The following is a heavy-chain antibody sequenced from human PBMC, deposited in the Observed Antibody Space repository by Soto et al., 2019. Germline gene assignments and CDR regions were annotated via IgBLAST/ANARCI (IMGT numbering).Heavy chain of an antibody. CDR3: ARVRQMATATWYFDL. CDR1: GGTFSSYA. CDR2: IIPIFGTA. D-gene: IGHD4-4*01. J-gene: IGHJ2*01. V-gene: IGHV1-69*12. Sequence: QVQLVQSGAEVKKPGSSVKVSCKASGGTFSSYAISWVRQAPGQGLEWMGGIIPIFGTANYAQKFQGRVTIAGDDSTRTAYLELSSLSSEDTAVYYCARVRQMATATWYFDLWGRGTLVTVAS.